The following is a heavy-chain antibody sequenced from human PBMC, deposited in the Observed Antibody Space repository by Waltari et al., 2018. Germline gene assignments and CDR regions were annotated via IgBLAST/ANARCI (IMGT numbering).Heavy chain of an antibody. D-gene: IGHD3-3*02. J-gene: IGHJ5*02. V-gene: IGHV4-39*01. CDR2: ISYSGIT. CDR1: GGSLSSSVSY. Sequence: QLQLKESGPGLVKPSETLSLTCTVSGGSLSSSVSYWGWIGPPPGKGLEWIGSISYSGITYYNTSLMSRVTISVDTSKNQFSLKLTSVIAAETAVFYCARFSKSANWIDPWGQGTLVTVSS. CDR3: ARFSKSANWIDP.